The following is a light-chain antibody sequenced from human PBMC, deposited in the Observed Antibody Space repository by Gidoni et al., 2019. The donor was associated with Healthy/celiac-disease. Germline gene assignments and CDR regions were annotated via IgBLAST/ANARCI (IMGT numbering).Light chain of an antibody. V-gene: IGKV1-8*01. CDR3: QQYYSYPIFT. CDR1: QGISSY. J-gene: IGKJ3*01. Sequence: AIRMTQSPSSLPASTGDRVTITCRASQGISSYLAWYQQKPGKAPKLLIYAASTLQSGVPSRFSGSGSGTDFTLTISCLQSEDFATYYCQQYYSYPIFTFGPGTKVDIK. CDR2: AAS.